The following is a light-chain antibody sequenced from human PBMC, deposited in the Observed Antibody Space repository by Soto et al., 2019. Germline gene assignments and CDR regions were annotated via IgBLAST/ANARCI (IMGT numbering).Light chain of an antibody. J-gene: IGLJ1*01. CDR2: DDS. V-gene: IGLV3-21*02. CDR3: QVWDSGRDHYV. Sequence: SYELTQPPSVSVAPGQTARATCEGDDIGSISVNWYQLKPAQAPVLVVYDDSARPSENPERFSGSNAGNAATLTISRVEAGDEADYYCQVWDSGRDHYVFGTGTKLTVL. CDR1: DIGSIS.